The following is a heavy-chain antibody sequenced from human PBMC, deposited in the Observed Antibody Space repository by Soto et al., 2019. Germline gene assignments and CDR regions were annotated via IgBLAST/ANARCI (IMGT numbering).Heavy chain of an antibody. V-gene: IGHV4-59*08. CDR3: ARRYGYYFDY. D-gene: IGHD4-17*01. Sequence: SETLSLTCTVSGGSISNYYWSWIRQPPGKGLEWIGYIYYSGSTNYNPSLKSRVTISVDTSKNQLSLKLSSVTATDTAVYYCARRYGYYFDYWGQGTLVTVSS. CDR1: GGSISNYY. CDR2: IYYSGST. J-gene: IGHJ4*02.